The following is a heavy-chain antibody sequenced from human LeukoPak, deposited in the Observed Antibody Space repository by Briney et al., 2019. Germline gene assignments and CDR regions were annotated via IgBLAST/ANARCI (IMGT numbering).Heavy chain of an antibody. CDR1: GGSISNYY. Sequence: SETLSLTCTVSGGSISNYYWSWIRQPPGKGLEWIGYVYYSGTTNYNSSLRGRVTISVDTSKNQLSLKLNSVTTADTAVYYCARIVPYNYGYVDYWGQGTLVSVSS. V-gene: IGHV4-59*01. J-gene: IGHJ4*02. D-gene: IGHD5-18*01. CDR3: ARIVPYNYGYVDY. CDR2: VYYSGTT.